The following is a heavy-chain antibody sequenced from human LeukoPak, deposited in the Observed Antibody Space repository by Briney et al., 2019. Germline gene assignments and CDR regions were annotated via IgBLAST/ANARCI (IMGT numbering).Heavy chain of an antibody. CDR2: INHSGST. CDR1: GGSFSGYY. D-gene: IGHD6-13*01. J-gene: IGHJ5*02. V-gene: IGHV4-34*01. Sequence: SETLSLTCAVYGGSFSGYYWSWIRQPPGKGLEWIGEINHSGSTNYNPSLKSRVIISVDTSKNQFSLKLSSVTAADTAVYYCARRETYSSSSSGKRNWFDPWGQGTLVTVSS. CDR3: ARRETYSSSSSGKRNWFDP.